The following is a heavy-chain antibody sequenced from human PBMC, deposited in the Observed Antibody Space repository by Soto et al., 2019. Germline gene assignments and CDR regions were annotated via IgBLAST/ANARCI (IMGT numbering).Heavy chain of an antibody. CDR1: GGSISSGGYS. V-gene: IGHV4-30-2*02. CDR2: IYHSGST. Sequence: PSETLSLTCAVSGGSISSGGYSWSWIRQPPGKGLEWIGYIYHSGSTYYNPSLKSRVTISVDRSKNQLSLNLTSVTAADTAVYFCASASGGWPPHSWGQGTLVTVS. J-gene: IGHJ4*02. D-gene: IGHD6-19*01. CDR3: ASASGGWPPHS.